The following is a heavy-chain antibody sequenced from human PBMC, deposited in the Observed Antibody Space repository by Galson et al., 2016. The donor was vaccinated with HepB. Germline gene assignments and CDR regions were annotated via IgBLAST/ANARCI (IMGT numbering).Heavy chain of an antibody. CDR3: ARVPFQGVVAAFFAY. CDR1: GGTFSSYA. CDR2: IIPIFGAA. J-gene: IGHJ4*02. Sequence: SVKVSCKASGGTFSSYAISWVRQAPGQGLEWMGGIIPIFGAADYAQNFQGRVTITADESTSTAYMELSSLTSNDTAVYYCARVPFQGVVAAFFAYWGQGTLVTVSS. D-gene: IGHD2-15*01. V-gene: IGHV1-69*13.